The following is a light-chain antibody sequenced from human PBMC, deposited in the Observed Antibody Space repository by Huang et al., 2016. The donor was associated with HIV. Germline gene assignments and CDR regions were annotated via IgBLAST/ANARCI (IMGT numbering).Light chain of an antibody. CDR1: QSVRSY. CDR3: QQRGDWPYT. J-gene: IGKJ2*01. CDR2: DTS. V-gene: IGKV3-11*01. Sequence: EIVLTQSPATLSLSPGERATLSCRASQSVRSYLAWYQQTPGQAPRLLIYDTSNRATGIPARFGGSGSGTDFTLTISSLEPEDFAVYYCQQRGDWPYTFGQGTKLEIK.